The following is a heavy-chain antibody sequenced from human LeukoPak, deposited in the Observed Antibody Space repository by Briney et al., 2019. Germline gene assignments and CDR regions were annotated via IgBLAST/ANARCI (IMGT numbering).Heavy chain of an antibody. Sequence: GGSLRLSCAASGFTFSDHYMDWVRQAPGKGLEWVGRIRNKANSYTTEYAASVKDRFTISRDDSKNSLYLRMNSLKTEDTAVYYCARDIGTSGWYDYWGQGTLVTVSS. V-gene: IGHV3-72*01. CDR2: IRNKANSYTT. D-gene: IGHD6-19*01. CDR3: ARDIGTSGWYDY. CDR1: GFTFSDHY. J-gene: IGHJ4*02.